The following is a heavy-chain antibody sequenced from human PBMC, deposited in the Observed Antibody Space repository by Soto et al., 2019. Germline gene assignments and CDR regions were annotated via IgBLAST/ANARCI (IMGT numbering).Heavy chain of an antibody. Sequence: GGSLRLCCAASGFTFSSYSMHWVRQAPGKGLEWVAYISSSSSTIYYADSVKGRFTISRDNAKNSLYLQMNSLRAEDTAVYYCARHPERIAQIGWFDPWGQGTLVTV. CDR1: GFTFSSYS. CDR2: ISSSSSTI. J-gene: IGHJ5*02. D-gene: IGHD6-13*01. V-gene: IGHV3-48*01. CDR3: ARHPERIAQIGWFDP.